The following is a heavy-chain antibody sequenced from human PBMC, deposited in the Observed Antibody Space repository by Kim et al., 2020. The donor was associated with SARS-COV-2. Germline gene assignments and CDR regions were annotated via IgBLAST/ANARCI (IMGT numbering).Heavy chain of an antibody. CDR2: INWDGGAT. J-gene: IGHJ6*02. CDR3: AKDLSSSWASMDV. CDR1: GFTFGDYG. D-gene: IGHD6-13*01. V-gene: IGHV3-20*04. Sequence: GGSLRLSCAASGFTFGDYGMSWVRQAPGKGLEWVSGINWDGGATHYADSVKGRFTISRDNAKNSLHLQMNSLRGEDTALYYCAKDLSSSWASMDVWGQGTPGTFSS.